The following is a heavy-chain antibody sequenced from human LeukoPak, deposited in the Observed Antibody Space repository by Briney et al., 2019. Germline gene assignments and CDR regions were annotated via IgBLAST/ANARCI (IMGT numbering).Heavy chain of an antibody. CDR2: IIPMIGTS. J-gene: IGHJ4*02. CDR3: QRGLGRNPLLPDYIDYLMIVGAYYFY. CDR1: AGTFTIYA. Sequence: SVTVSFTCSAGTFTIYARSWVRQPPGQGLEWMGRIIPMIGTSNYAQKFQGRGTITADKSTGTAYMELRRQRAGDTAIYYFQRGLGRNPLLPDYIDYLMIVGAYYFYCGQGALVTVSS. D-gene: IGHD4-11*01. V-gene: IGHV1-69*04.